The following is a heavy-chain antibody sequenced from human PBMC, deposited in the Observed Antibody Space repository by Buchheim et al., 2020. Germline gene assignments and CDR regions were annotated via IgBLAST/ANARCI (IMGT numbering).Heavy chain of an antibody. D-gene: IGHD4-17*01. Sequence: EVQLVEYGGGSVQPGGSLRLSCATSGFTFSGYWMSWVRQAPGRGLEWVANINKDGSETYYVDSVRGRFTISRDNTKNSLYLQMNSLRAEDTAVYYCAKNSVHGDWPEYWGQGTL. CDR3: AKNSVHGDWPEY. V-gene: IGHV3-7*03. J-gene: IGHJ4*02. CDR1: GFTFSGYW. CDR2: INKDGSET.